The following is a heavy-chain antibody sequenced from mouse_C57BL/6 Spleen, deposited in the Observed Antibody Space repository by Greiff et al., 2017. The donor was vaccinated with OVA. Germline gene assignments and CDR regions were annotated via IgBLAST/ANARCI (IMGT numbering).Heavy chain of an antibody. V-gene: IGHV1-15*01. CDR2: IDPETGGT. Sequence: QVQLKQSGAELVRPGASVTLSCKASGYTFTDYEMHWVKQTPVHGLEWIGAIDPETGGTAYNQKFKGKAILTADKSSSTAYMELRSLTSEDSAVDYCTGPITTVPFAYWGQGTLVTVSA. D-gene: IGHD1-1*01. CDR1: GYTFTDYE. CDR3: TGPITTVPFAY. J-gene: IGHJ3*01.